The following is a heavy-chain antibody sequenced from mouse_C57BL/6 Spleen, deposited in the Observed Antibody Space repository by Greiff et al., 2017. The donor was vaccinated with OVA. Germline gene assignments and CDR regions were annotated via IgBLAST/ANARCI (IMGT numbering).Heavy chain of an antibody. CDR2: IYPGDGDT. D-gene: IGHD3-2*02. V-gene: IGHV1-82*01. Sequence: QVQLQQSGPELVKPGASVKISCKASGYAFSSSWMNWVKQRPGKGLEWIGRIYPGDGDTNYNGKFKGKATLTADKSSSTAYMQLSSLTSEDSAVYLCARPDSSGYWFAYWGQGTLVTVSA. J-gene: IGHJ3*01. CDR3: ARPDSSGYWFAY. CDR1: GYAFSSSW.